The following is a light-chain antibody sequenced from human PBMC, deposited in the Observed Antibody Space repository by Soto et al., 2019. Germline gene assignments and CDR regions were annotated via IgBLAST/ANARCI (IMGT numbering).Light chain of an antibody. CDR3: QQSYNTPLT. V-gene: IGKV1-39*01. CDR1: QSISSY. Sequence: DIQMTQSPSSLSASVGDRVTITCRASQSISSYLNWYQQKQGKAPKLLIYAASSLQSGVPSRFSGSGSGTDFTLTISSLQPEDFATYFCQQSYNTPLTFGGGTKGDIK. CDR2: AAS. J-gene: IGKJ4*01.